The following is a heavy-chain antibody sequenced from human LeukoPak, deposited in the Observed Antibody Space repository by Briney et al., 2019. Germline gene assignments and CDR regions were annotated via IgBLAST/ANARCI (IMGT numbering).Heavy chain of an antibody. V-gene: IGHV3-11*04. Sequence: PGGSLRLSCVASGFTFSDHYMSWIRQAPGKGLEWVSYIHGSGNPIYYADSVKGRFTISRDNAKNSLYLQMYSLRAEDTAVYYCARGHYGLDYWGQGTRVTVSS. CDR1: GFTFSDHY. CDR2: IHGSGNPI. CDR3: ARGHYGLDY. J-gene: IGHJ4*02. D-gene: IGHD3-10*01.